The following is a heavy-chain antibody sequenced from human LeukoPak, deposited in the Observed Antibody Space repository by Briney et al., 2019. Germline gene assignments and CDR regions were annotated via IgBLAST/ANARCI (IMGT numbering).Heavy chain of an antibody. CDR1: EYTFTGYH. Sequence: ASVKVSCKASEYTFTGYHIHWVRQAPGQGLEWMGWINPNSGGTNYAQKFQGRVTMTRDTSISTAYMELSRLRSDDTAVYYCARVLDTAMARANAFDIWGQGTMVTVSS. V-gene: IGHV1-2*02. J-gene: IGHJ3*02. D-gene: IGHD5-18*01. CDR3: ARVLDTAMARANAFDI. CDR2: INPNSGGT.